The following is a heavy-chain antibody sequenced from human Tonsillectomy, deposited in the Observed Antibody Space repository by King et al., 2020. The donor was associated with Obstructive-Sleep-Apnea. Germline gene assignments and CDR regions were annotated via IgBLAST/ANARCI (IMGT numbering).Heavy chain of an antibody. J-gene: IGHJ3*02. Sequence: QLVQSGGGVVQPGRSLRLSCAASGFTFSNYGMHWVRQAPGKGLEWVAVISYGGSTKYYADSVKGRFSISRDNSKNTLYLQMNSLRAEDTAVYYCAKGFDSSGYILIDAFDIWGQGTMVTVSS. D-gene: IGHD3-22*01. CDR2: ISYGGSTK. CDR3: AKGFDSSGYILIDAFDI. CDR1: GFTFSNYG. V-gene: IGHV3-30*18.